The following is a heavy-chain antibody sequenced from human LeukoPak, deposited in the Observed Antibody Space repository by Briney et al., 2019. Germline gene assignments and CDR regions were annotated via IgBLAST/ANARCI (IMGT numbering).Heavy chain of an antibody. D-gene: IGHD3-3*01. CDR2: IIPIFGTA. Sequence: GASVKVSCKASGGTFSSYAISWVRQAPGQRLEWMGGIIPIFGTANYAQKFQGRVTITADKSTSTAYMELSSLRSEDTAVYYCARDLSYDFWSGYYHYYYGMDVWGQGTTVTVSS. CDR3: ARDLSYDFWSGYYHYYYGMDV. V-gene: IGHV1-69*06. CDR1: GGTFSSYA. J-gene: IGHJ6*02.